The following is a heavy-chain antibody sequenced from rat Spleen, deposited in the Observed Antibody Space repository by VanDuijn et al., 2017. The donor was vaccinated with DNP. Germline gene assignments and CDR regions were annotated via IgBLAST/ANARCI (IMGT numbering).Heavy chain of an antibody. J-gene: IGHJ3*01. D-gene: IGHD1-10*01. CDR2: LTYDGGST. V-gene: IGHV5-22*01. CDR1: GFTFGDYG. CDR3: ARPIYNNHGGFAY. Sequence: EVHLVESGGGLVQPGGSMKLSCAASGFTFGDYGMAWVLQAPTKGLEWVAYLTYDGGSTYYRDSVKGRFTISRDNAKSTLYLQMNSLRSEDMATYYCARPIYNNHGGFAYWGQGTLVSVSS.